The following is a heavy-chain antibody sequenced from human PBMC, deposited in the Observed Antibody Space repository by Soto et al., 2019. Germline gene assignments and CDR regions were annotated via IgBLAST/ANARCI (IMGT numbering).Heavy chain of an antibody. Sequence: ASVKVSCKASGGTFGKNAFSWVRQAPGQGLEWMGGIIPFFHAPNYAQKFQGRVTITADESMNMVFMERSSLRSEDTAIYYCATSRAAAPPRVGMDVWGQGTTATVSS. V-gene: IGHV1-69*13. J-gene: IGHJ6*02. CDR3: ATSRAAAPPRVGMDV. CDR2: IIPFFHAP. CDR1: GGTFGKNA. D-gene: IGHD6-25*01.